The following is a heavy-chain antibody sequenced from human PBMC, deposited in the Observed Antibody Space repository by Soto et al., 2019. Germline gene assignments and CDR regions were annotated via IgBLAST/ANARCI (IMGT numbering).Heavy chain of an antibody. V-gene: IGHV3-13*01. CDR3: ARAYSTTVTTYHFDY. J-gene: IGHJ4*02. D-gene: IGHD4-4*01. Sequence: GGSLRLSCAASGFTFSSYDMHWVRQATGKGLEWVSAIGTAGDTYYPGSVKGRFTISRENAKSSLYLQMNSLRAGDTAVYYCARAYSTTVTTYHFDYWGQGTLVTVS. CDR2: IGTAGDT. CDR1: GFTFSSYD.